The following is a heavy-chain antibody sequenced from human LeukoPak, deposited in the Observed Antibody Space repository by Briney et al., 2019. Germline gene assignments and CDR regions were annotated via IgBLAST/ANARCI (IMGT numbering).Heavy chain of an antibody. CDR1: GFTFSSYS. Sequence: GGSLRLSCAAPGFTFSSYSMNWVRQAPGKGLEWVSSISSSSSYIYYADSVKGRFTISRDNAKNSLYLQMNSLRAEDTAVYYCARVPTTYYYDSSGPFDYWGQGTLVTVSS. CDR2: ISSSSSYI. CDR3: ARVPTTYYYDSSGPFDY. J-gene: IGHJ4*02. V-gene: IGHV3-21*01. D-gene: IGHD3-22*01.